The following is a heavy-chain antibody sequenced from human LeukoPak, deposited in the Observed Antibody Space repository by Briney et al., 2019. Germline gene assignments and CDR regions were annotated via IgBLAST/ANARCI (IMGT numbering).Heavy chain of an antibody. J-gene: IGHJ4*02. Sequence: GASVKVSCKASGYTFTGYYMHWVRQAPGQGLEWMGWFNPNSGGTNYAQKFQGRVTMTRDTSISTAYMELSRLRSDDTAVYYCARGARWLQPYYFDYWGQGTLVTVSS. CDR3: ARGARWLQPYYFDY. D-gene: IGHD5-24*01. V-gene: IGHV1-2*02. CDR1: GYTFTGYY. CDR2: FNPNSGGT.